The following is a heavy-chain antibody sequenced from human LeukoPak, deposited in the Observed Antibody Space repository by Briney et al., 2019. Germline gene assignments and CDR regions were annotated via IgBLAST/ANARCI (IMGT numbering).Heavy chain of an antibody. CDR3: ARGCDFWSGYYPRNYMAV. CDR2: VSRNGGST. J-gene: IGHJ6*03. Sequence: PGGPLRHSCAASGFTFSRYGMYWVRQAPGKGLEYVSAVSRNGGSTYYANSVKGRFTISRDNSKNTLYLQMGSLRGEDMAVYYCARGCDFWSGYYPRNYMAVWRKGTTVTVSS. V-gene: IGHV3-64*01. CDR1: GFTFSRYG. D-gene: IGHD3-3*01.